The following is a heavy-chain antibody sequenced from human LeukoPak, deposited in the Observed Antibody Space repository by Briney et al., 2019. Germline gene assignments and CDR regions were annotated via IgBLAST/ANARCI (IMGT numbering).Heavy chain of an antibody. J-gene: IGHJ6*03. D-gene: IGHD2-2*02. V-gene: IGHV4-34*01. CDR3: ARGGAFDCSSTSCYRGHYYMDV. CDR2: INHSGST. CDR1: GGSFSGYY. Sequence: SETLSLTCAVYGGSFSGYYWSWIRQPPGKGLEWIGEINHSGSTNYNPSLKSRVTISVDTSKNRFSLKLSSVTAADTAVYYCARGGAFDCSSTSCYRGHYYMDVWGKGTTVTVSS.